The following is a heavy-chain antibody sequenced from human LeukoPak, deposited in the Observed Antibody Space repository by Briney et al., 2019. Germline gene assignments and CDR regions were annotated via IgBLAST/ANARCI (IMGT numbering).Heavy chain of an antibody. Sequence: SETLSLTCTVSGGSISSSSYYWGWIRQPPVKGLEWIGSIYYGGSTYYNPSLKSRVTISVDTSKNQFSLKLSSVTAADTAVYYCARSSSSWYWGYFDYWGQGTLVTVSS. D-gene: IGHD6-13*01. CDR1: GGSISSSSYY. J-gene: IGHJ4*02. CDR3: ARSSSSWYWGYFDY. V-gene: IGHV4-39*01. CDR2: IYYGGST.